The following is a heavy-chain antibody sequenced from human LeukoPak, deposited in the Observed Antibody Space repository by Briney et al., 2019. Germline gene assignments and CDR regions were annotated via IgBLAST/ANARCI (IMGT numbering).Heavy chain of an antibody. CDR1: GFTFSSYA. CDR2: ISGSGGST. J-gene: IGHJ4*02. D-gene: IGHD3-22*01. CDR3: AKSLNYYDSSGPFDY. V-gene: IGHV3-23*01. Sequence: GGSLRLSCAASGFTFSSYAMSWVRQAPGKGLEWVSAISGSGGSTYYADSVKGRFTISRDNSKNTLYLQMNSLRAEDTAVYYCAKSLNYYDSSGPFDYWGQETLVTVSS.